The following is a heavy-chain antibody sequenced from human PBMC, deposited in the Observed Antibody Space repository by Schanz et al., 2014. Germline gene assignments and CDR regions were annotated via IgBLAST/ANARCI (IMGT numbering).Heavy chain of an antibody. CDR3: ARGTDWSLHY. Sequence: QVQLVESGGGVVQFGRSLRLSCVASGFTFSSYGMHWVRQAPGKGLEWVAVIWSDGSGKYYADSVKGRFTISRDSPKNTLYLQMNSLRAGDTAVYYCARGTDWSLHYWGQGALVTVSS. CDR1: GFTFSSYG. V-gene: IGHV3-33*01. D-gene: IGHD1-1*01. J-gene: IGHJ4*02. CDR2: IWSDGSGK.